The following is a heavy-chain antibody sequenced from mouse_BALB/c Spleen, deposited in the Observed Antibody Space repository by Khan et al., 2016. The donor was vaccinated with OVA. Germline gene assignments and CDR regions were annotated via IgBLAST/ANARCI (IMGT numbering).Heavy chain of an antibody. J-gene: IGHJ3*01. Sequence: QVQLQQSGAELAKPGASVKMSCKASGYTFTSYWMHWVKQRPGPGLEWIGYINPSTDYTEYNQKFKDKATLPADKSSSTAYMQLTSLTSEDSAVYYCTNHGSSSAWFTYWGQGTLVTVSA. CDR1: GYTFTSYW. CDR3: TNHGSSSAWFTY. D-gene: IGHD1-1*01. V-gene: IGHV1-7*01. CDR2: INPSTDYT.